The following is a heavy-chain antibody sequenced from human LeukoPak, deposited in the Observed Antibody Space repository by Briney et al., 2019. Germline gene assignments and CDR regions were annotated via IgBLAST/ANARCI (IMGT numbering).Heavy chain of an antibody. CDR2: ISFDGSNK. J-gene: IGHJ4*02. Sequence: GGSLRLSCAASGFTFSSYGMHWVRQAPGKGLEWVAVISFDGSNKYYADSVKGRFTISRDNSKNTLYLQMNSLRAGDTAVYYCAKASPSYSGYDFDYWGQGTLVTVSS. D-gene: IGHD5-12*01. V-gene: IGHV3-30*18. CDR1: GFTFSSYG. CDR3: AKASPSYSGYDFDY.